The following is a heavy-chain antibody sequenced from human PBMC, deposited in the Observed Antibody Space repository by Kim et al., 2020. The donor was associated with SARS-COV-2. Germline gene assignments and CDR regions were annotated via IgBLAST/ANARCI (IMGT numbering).Heavy chain of an antibody. CDR1: GFTFSRFG. D-gene: IGHD1-7*01. J-gene: IGHJ4*02. CDR2: VSYDGSNK. Sequence: GGSLRLSCAASGFTFSRFGMHWVRQAPGKGLEWVAVVSYDGSNKYYADSVKGRFTISRVNSKNTVDLQMNSLRAEDTAMYYCAKGVSGTTFDNWGQGSLVTVSS. V-gene: IGHV3-30*18. CDR3: AKGVSGTTFDN.